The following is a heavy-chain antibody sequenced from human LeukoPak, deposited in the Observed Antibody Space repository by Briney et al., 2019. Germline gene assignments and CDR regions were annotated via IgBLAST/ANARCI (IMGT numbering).Heavy chain of an antibody. CDR1: GFTVSSNY. J-gene: IGHJ4*02. Sequence: GGSLRLSCAASGFTVSSNYMSWVRQAPGKGLEWVSVIYSGGSTYYADSVKGGFTISRDNSKNTLYLQMNSLRSEDTAEYYCARGIQGGNHEVVDYWGQGTLVTVSS. D-gene: IGHD4-23*01. CDR3: ARGIQGGNHEVVDY. CDR2: IYSGGST. V-gene: IGHV3-53*05.